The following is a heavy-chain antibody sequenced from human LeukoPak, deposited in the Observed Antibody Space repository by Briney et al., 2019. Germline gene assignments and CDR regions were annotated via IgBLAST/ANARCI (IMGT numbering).Heavy chain of an antibody. Sequence: GGSLRLSCAASGFTFSTYTMNWVRQAPGKGLEWVSSISSIGRYIYYADSVKGRFTISRDNTKNSLYLQMNSLSPEDTAVYYCAREETDYFGYWGQGTLVTVSS. V-gene: IGHV3-21*01. CDR1: GFTFSTYT. J-gene: IGHJ4*02. CDR3: AREETDYFGY. CDR2: ISSIGRYI.